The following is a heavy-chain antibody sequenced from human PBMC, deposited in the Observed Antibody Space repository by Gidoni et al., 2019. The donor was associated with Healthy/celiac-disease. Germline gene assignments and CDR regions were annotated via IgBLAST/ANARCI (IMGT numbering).Heavy chain of an antibody. Sequence: QVQLVQSGAEVKKPGASVKVSCKVSGYTLTELSMPCVRQAPGQGLEWMGGFDPEYGETIYAQKFQGRVTMTEDTSTDTAYMELSSLRSEDTAVYYCATPKVDYSNYWFDPWGQGTLVTVSS. CDR1: GYTLTELS. J-gene: IGHJ5*02. CDR2: FDPEYGET. V-gene: IGHV1-24*01. CDR3: ATPKVDYSNYWFDP. D-gene: IGHD4-4*01.